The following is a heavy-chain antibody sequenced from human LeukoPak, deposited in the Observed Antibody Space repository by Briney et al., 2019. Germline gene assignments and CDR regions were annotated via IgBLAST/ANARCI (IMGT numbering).Heavy chain of an antibody. CDR3: ARERYSSSWLKGGWFDP. J-gene: IGHJ5*02. CDR2: ISAYNGNT. CDR1: GYTFTSYG. Sequence: ASVKVSCKASGYTFTSYGISWVRQAPGQGLEWMGWISAYNGNTNYAQKHQGRVTMTTDTSTSTAYMELRSLRSDDTAVYYCARERYSSSWLKGGWFDPWGQGTLVTVSS. V-gene: IGHV1-18*01. D-gene: IGHD6-13*01.